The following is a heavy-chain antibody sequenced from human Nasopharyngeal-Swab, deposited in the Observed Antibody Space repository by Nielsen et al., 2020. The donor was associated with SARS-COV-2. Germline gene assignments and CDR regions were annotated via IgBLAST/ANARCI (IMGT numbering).Heavy chain of an antibody. V-gene: IGHV3-15*01. CDR2: IKSKTDGGTT. CDR3: TTSGYDSTSDAFDT. Sequence: GGSLRLSCAASGFTFSNAWMSWVRQAPGKGLEWVGRIKSKTDGGTTDYAAPVKGRFTISRDDSKNTLYLQMNSLKTEDTAVYYCTTSGYDSTSDAFDTWGQGTMVTVSS. D-gene: IGHD3-22*01. J-gene: IGHJ3*02. CDR1: GFTFSNAW.